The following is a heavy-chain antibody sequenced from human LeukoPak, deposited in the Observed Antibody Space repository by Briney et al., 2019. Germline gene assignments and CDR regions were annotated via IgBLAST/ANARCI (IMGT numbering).Heavy chain of an antibody. CDR1: GFTFSSNA. Sequence: GGSLRLSCAASGFTFSSNAMSWVRQAPGKGLEWVSAISGSGGSTYYADSVKGRFTISRDNSKNTLYLQMNSLRAEDTAVYYCAKGNYDILTGYYRYFDYWGQGTLVTVSS. CDR2: ISGSGGST. D-gene: IGHD3-9*01. J-gene: IGHJ4*02. V-gene: IGHV3-23*01. CDR3: AKGNYDILTGYYRYFDY.